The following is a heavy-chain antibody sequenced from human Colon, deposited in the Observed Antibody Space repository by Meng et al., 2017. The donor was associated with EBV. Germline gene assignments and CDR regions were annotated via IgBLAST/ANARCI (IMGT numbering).Heavy chain of an antibody. CDR3: ARDVPVAAMRLWDY. D-gene: IGHD2-2*01. CDR2: ISAYNGNT. CDR1: GYIFANYG. V-gene: IGHV1-18*01. Sequence: QVQLGQCGGEVKKPGASAKVSCTASGYIFANYGVSWVRQAPGQGLEWVGWISAYNGNTNFAQRLQGRVTMTADTSTSTAYLELRSLRSDDTAMYYCARDVPVAAMRLWDYWGQGTLVTVSS. J-gene: IGHJ4*02.